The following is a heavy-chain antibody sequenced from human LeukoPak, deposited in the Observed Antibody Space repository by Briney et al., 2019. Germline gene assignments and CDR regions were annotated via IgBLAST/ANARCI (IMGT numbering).Heavy chain of an antibody. CDR2: IYHSAST. D-gene: IGHD2-2*01. CDR1: GGSISSSNW. V-gene: IGHV4-4*02. J-gene: IGHJ4*02. Sequence: SGTLSLTCAVSGGSISSSNWWSWVRQPPGKGLEWIGEIYHSASTNYNPSLKIRVTISVDKSKNQLSLKLSSVTGAETAVYYCARGREYQLPEEYYFDYWGQGTLVTVYS. CDR3: ARGREYQLPEEYYFDY.